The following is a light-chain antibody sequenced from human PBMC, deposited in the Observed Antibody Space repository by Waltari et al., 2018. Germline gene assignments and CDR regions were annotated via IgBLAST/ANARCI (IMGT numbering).Light chain of an antibody. CDR1: SSDVGRYNY. J-gene: IGLJ1*01. V-gene: IGLV2-14*03. CDR2: EVT. Sequence: QSALTQPASVSGPPGQSITIPCTGTSSDVGRYNYVSWYQQHPGKAPKLLIFEVTDRPSGVSNRFSGSKSGNTASLTISGLQAEDEADYYCSSYTRTTTLYVFGTGTKVTVL. CDR3: SSYTRTTTLYV.